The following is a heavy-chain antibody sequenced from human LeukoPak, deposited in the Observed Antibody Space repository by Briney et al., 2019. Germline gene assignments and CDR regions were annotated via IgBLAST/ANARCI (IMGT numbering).Heavy chain of an antibody. D-gene: IGHD5-24*01. J-gene: IGHJ5*02. CDR2: ISFDGGNQ. Sequence: GGSLRLSCAASGSTFDDYGMSWVRQAPGKGLEWVAVISFDGGNQFYADSLKGRFTISRDNSKNMLYLRVSSLRTEDTAAYYCARASRDGTENWLDPWGQGTLVTVSS. CDR3: ARASRDGTENWLDP. V-gene: IGHV3-30*03. CDR1: GSTFDDYG.